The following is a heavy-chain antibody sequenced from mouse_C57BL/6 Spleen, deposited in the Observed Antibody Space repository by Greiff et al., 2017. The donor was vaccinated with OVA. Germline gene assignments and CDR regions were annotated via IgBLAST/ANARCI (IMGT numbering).Heavy chain of an antibody. CDR1: GFNIKDYY. CDR3: ARGSSYDY. D-gene: IGHD1-1*01. V-gene: IGHV14-3*01. CDR2: IDPANGNT. Sequence: DVQLQESGAELVKPGASVKLSCTASGFNIKDYYMHWVKQRPEQGLEWIGRIDPANGNTKYAPKFQGKATITADTSSNTAYLQLSSLTSEDTAIYYCARGSSYDYWGQGTTLTVSS. J-gene: IGHJ2*01.